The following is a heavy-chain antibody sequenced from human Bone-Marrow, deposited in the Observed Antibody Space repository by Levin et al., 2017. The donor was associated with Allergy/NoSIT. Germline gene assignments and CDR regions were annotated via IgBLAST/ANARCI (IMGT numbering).Heavy chain of an antibody. D-gene: IGHD5-12*01. CDR2: ISYDGSNK. V-gene: IGHV3-30*18. CDR3: AKDSGYDQSDY. J-gene: IGHJ4*02. Sequence: GESLKISCAASGFTFSSYGMHWVRQAPGKGLEWVAVISYDGSNKYYADSVKGRFTISRDNSKNTLYLQMNSLRAEDTAVYYCAKDSGYDQSDYWGQGTLVTVSS. CDR1: GFTFSSYG.